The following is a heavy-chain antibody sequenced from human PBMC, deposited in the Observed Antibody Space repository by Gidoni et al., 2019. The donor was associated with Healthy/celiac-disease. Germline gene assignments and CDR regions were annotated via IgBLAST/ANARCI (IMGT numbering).Heavy chain of an antibody. CDR3: ARDSSSVIDY. V-gene: IGHV3-21*01. CDR2: ISSSSSYI. D-gene: IGHD3-22*01. CDR1: GFTFSSYS. J-gene: IGHJ4*02. Sequence: EVQLVESGGGLVKPGGSLRLSGAASGFTFSSYSMNWVRQAPGKGLEWVSSISSSSSYIYYADSVKGRFTISRDNAKNSLYLQMNSLRAEDTAVYYCARDSSSVIDYWGQGTLVTVSS.